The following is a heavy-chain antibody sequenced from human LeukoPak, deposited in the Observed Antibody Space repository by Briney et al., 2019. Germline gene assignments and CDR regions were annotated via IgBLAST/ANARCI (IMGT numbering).Heavy chain of an antibody. CDR1: GYVFSNYY. D-gene: IGHD5-12*01. V-gene: IGHV1-2*02. CDR3: AREEASGYDRTNDY. J-gene: IGHJ4*02. Sequence: ASVKVSCKASGYVFSNYYIHFLRRAPGQLLEWLGWINPTSGVSYHPQEFQGRVTMTRDTSISTAYMELSRLRSDDTAVYYCAREEASGYDRTNDYWGQGTLVTVSS. CDR2: INPTSGVS.